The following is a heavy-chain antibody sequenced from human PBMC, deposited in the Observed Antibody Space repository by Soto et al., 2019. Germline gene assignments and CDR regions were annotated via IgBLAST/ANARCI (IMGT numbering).Heavy chain of an antibody. CDR1: GFTVSTNY. D-gene: IGHD3-3*02. CDR2: LYSGGST. V-gene: IGHV3-53*02. Sequence: EVQLVETGGGLIQPGGSLRLSCAVSGFTVSTNYMSWVRQAPGKGLEWVSALYSGGSTYYAESVKGRFTISRDNSKKTLHLQMNSLRAEDTALYYCARHRDAFSSTFDYWGQGTLVTVSS. CDR3: ARHRDAFSSTFDY. J-gene: IGHJ4*02.